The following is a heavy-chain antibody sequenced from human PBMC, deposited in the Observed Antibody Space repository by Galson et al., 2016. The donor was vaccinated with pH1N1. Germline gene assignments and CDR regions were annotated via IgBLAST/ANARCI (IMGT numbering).Heavy chain of an antibody. Sequence: SLRLSCAASGFTFSNYVMGWVRQAPGKGLQWVSSINPSTISTYYADSVKGRFTISRDNFRNTLYLQMNSLRVEDTAVYYRARDRINMIVGAGTFDIWGQGTMVTVAS. CDR2: INPSTIST. CDR3: ARDRINMIVGAGTFDI. V-gene: IGHV3-23*01. CDR1: GFTFSNYV. J-gene: IGHJ3*02. D-gene: IGHD3-22*01.